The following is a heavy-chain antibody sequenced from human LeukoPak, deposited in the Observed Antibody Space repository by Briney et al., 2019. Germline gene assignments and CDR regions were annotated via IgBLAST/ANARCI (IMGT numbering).Heavy chain of an antibody. CDR3: TGRYYYDSSGYYSFDY. Sequence: GGSLRLSCTASGFTFGDYAMSWFRQAPGKGLEWVGFIRSKAYGGTTEYAASVKGRFTISRDDSKSIAYLQMNSLKTEDTAVYYCTGRYYYDSSGYYSFDYWGPGTLVTVSS. J-gene: IGHJ4*02. CDR1: GFTFGDYA. CDR2: IRSKAYGGTT. D-gene: IGHD3-22*01. V-gene: IGHV3-49*03.